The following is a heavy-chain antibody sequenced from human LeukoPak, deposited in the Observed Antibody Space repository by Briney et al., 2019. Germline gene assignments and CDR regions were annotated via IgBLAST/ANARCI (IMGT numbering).Heavy chain of an antibody. J-gene: IGHJ5*02. V-gene: IGHV3-23*01. CDR3: GKKVADP. CDR2: ISGSGGTT. Sequence: PGGSLSLSCAASGFSFSSYSMGWVRQAPGKGLEWVSTISGSGGTTYYADSVKGRFTISRDNSKNTLYLQMNSLRAEDTAVYYCGKKVADPWGQGTLVTVSS. CDR1: GFSFSSYS.